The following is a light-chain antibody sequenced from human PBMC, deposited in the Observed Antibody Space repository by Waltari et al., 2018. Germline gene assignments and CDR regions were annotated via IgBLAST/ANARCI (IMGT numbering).Light chain of an antibody. CDR3: AAWDDSLSGPV. CDR2: RNN. J-gene: IGLJ3*02. V-gene: IGLV1-47*01. Sequence: QSVLTQSPSASGTPGQRVTISCSGSRSNIGSNYVYWYQQLPGTAPKPLSYRNNQRPSGVPVRFSGSKSGTSASLAIFWLRSEDDADYFCAAWDDSLSGPVFGGGTKLTVL. CDR1: RSNIGSNY.